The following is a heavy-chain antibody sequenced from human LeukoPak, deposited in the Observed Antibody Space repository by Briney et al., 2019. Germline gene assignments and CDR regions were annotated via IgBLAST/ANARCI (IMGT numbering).Heavy chain of an antibody. CDR2: ISSSGSTI. Sequence: GGSLRLSCAASGFTFSSYEMNWVRQAPGKGLEWVSYISSSGSTIYYTDSVKGRFTISRDNSKNTLYLQMNGLRAEDTAVYYCARIDRRDGYNFYYYYYMDVWGKGTTVTISS. CDR3: ARIDRRDGYNFYYYYYMDV. D-gene: IGHD5-24*01. CDR1: GFTFSSYE. J-gene: IGHJ6*03. V-gene: IGHV3-48*03.